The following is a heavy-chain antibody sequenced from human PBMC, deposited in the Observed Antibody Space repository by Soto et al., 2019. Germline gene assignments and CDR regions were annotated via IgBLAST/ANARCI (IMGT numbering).Heavy chain of an antibody. V-gene: IGHV3-23*04. CDR3: GKGGGGDHGY. Sequence: EVQLVESEGGLVQPGGSLRLSCEASGFIFTTSDMSWVRQAPGKGLEWISSITITGDTTHYADSVKGRFTISRDNSRKTVYLKMNRLRADETGGYYCGKGGGGDHGYWGQGTLVAVSS. J-gene: IGHJ4*02. CDR2: ITITGDTT. D-gene: IGHD2-21*02. CDR1: GFIFTTSD.